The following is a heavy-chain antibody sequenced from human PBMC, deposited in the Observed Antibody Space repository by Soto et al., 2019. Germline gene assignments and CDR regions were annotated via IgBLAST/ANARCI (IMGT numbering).Heavy chain of an antibody. CDR3: ANEYEYSSGWERIDY. J-gene: IGHJ4*02. Sequence: GGSLRLSCAASGFTFSSYAMSWVRQAPGKGLEWVSAISGSGGSTYYADSVKGRFTISRDNSKNTLYLQMNSLRAEDTAVYYCANEYEYSSGWERIDYWGQGTLVTVSS. D-gene: IGHD6-19*01. CDR2: ISGSGGST. V-gene: IGHV3-23*01. CDR1: GFTFSSYA.